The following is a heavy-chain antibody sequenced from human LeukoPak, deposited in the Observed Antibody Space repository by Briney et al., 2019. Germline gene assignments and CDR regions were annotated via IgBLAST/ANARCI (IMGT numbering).Heavy chain of an antibody. CDR2: ISPYNGNT. CDR3: ARDLGLLWPRDY. D-gene: IGHD4-23*01. Sequence: ASVKVSCKASGYTFTSYGISWVRQAPGQGLEWMGWISPYNGNTNYSQKFQGRVTMTTDTPTSTAYMELKSLRFDDTAVYYCARDLGLLWPRDYWGQGTLVIVST. J-gene: IGHJ4*02. V-gene: IGHV1-18*01. CDR1: GYTFTSYG.